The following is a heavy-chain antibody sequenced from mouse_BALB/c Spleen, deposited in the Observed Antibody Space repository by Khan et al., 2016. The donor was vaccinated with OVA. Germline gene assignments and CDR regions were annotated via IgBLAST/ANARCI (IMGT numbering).Heavy chain of an antibody. CDR1: GYTFTNYG. V-gene: IGHV9-3-1*01. D-gene: IGHD1-1*02. CDR3: ASGGYWYIDV. J-gene: IGHJ1*01. CDR2: INTYTEEP. Sequence: VQLQESGPELKKPGETVKISCKASGYTFTNYGMNWVKQAPGKGLKWMGWINTYTEEPTYADDFKGRFAFSLETSASTAYLQINNLKNEDTATYFCASGGYWYIDVWGAGTTVTVSS.